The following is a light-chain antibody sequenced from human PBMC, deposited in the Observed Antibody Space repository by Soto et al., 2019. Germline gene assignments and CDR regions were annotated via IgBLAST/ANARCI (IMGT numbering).Light chain of an antibody. CDR3: AAWDDSLSGVV. V-gene: IGLV1-47*01. CDR2: RNS. CDR1: SSNIGSNY. Sequence: QSVLTQPPSASGTPGQRVTISCSGSSSNIGSNYVYWYQQLPGTVPQLLIYRNSERPSGVPDRFSGSKSGTSASLAISGFRSEDEADYYCAAWDDSLSGVVFGGGTKLTVL. J-gene: IGLJ2*01.